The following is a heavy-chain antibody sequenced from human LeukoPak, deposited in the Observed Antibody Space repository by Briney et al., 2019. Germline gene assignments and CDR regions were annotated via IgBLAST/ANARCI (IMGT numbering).Heavy chain of an antibody. J-gene: IGHJ6*03. CDR3: ARGSFGGVIAAYYHYYMDV. Sequence: GGSLRLSCAASGFTFSSFWMSWVRQAPGKGLEWVANIKQDGSEKYYVDSVKGRFTISRDNAKNSLCLQMNSLRAEDTAVYYCARGSFGGVIAAYYHYYMDVWGKGTTVTVSS. CDR2: IKQDGSEK. V-gene: IGHV3-7*01. CDR1: GFTFSSFW. D-gene: IGHD3-16*02.